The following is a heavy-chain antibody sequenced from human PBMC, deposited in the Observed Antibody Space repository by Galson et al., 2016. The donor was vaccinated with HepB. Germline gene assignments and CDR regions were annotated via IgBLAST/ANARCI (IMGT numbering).Heavy chain of an antibody. Sequence: SLRLSCAASGFTFSRYGMHWVRQTPGKVLQWVAVISYDESNKSYGDSVKGRFTISRDNSKNTLYLQMHSLRVEDTAVYYCVARDGYTADYWGQGTLVTVSS. V-gene: IGHV3-30*03. D-gene: IGHD5-24*01. CDR1: GFTFSRYG. CDR3: VARDGYTADY. J-gene: IGHJ4*02. CDR2: ISYDESNK.